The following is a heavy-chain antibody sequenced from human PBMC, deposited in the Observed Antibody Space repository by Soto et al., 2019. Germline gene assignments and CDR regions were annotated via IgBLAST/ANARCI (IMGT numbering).Heavy chain of an antibody. CDR1: GFTFNTYG. D-gene: IGHD2-15*01. Sequence: GGALRLSCTTSGFTFNTYGMYWVRQAPGKGLEWVAIIWYDGSNKYYGDSVKGRFTISRDNSKNTLYLQMNSLRAEDTALYYCARGDCTGAYCYSWPFYYGVDVWGQGTTVTVSS. V-gene: IGHV3-33*08. CDR3: ARGDCTGAYCYSWPFYYGVDV. J-gene: IGHJ6*02. CDR2: IWYDGSNK.